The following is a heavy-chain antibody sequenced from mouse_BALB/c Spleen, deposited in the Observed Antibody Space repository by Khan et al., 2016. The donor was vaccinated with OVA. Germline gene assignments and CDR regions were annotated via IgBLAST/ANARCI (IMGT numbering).Heavy chain of an antibody. V-gene: IGHV3-2*02. Sequence: DVQLQESGPGLVKPSQSLSLTCTVTGYSITSDYAWNWIRQFPGNKLEWMGYISYSGNTKYNPSLKSRISITRDTSKNQFFLQLNFVTIEDTATYDCARIQGGDFDDWGQGTTLTVSS. J-gene: IGHJ2*01. CDR3: ARIQGGDFDD. CDR1: GYSITSDYA. D-gene: IGHD3-2*02. CDR2: ISYSGNT.